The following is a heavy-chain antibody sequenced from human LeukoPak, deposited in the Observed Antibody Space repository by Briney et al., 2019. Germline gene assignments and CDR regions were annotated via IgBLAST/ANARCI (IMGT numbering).Heavy chain of an antibody. D-gene: IGHD1-26*01. CDR3: ARDGSGSSELLAEFYYYYYMDV. V-gene: IGHV1-46*01. Sequence: ASVKVSCKASGYTFTSYYMHWVRQAPGQGLEWMGIINPSGGSTSYAQKFQGRVTMTRDMSTSTVYMELSSLRSEDTAVYYRARDGSGSSELLAEFYYYYYMDVWGKGTTVTVS. CDR1: GYTFTSYY. J-gene: IGHJ6*03. CDR2: INPSGGST.